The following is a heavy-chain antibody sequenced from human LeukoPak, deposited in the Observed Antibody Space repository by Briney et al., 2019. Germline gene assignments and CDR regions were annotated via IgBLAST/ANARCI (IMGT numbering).Heavy chain of an antibody. CDR3: ARAQYCRGGSCYSGTLGS. J-gene: IGHJ5*02. Sequence: PGGSLRLSCAASGFTVSGNYMSWVRQAPGKGLEWVSVIYSGADTYYADSVKGRFTISRHSSQNTVYLQMNSLRAEDTPVYYCARAQYCRGGSCYSGTLGSWGQGTLVTVSS. V-gene: IGHV3-53*04. D-gene: IGHD2-15*01. CDR2: IYSGADT. CDR1: GFTVSGNY.